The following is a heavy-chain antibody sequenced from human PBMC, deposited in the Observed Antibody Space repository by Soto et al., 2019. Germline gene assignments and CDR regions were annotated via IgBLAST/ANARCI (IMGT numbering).Heavy chain of an antibody. V-gene: IGHV4-4*07. D-gene: IGHD3-10*01. CDR2: IYNGGNT. CDR3: ARDGSDSYGLDV. J-gene: IGHJ6*02. CDR1: GGSISSYY. Sequence: SETLSLTCTVSGGSISSYYWSWIRQSAGKGLEWIGRIYNGGNTQYNPSLKSRVTMSADTSKNQFSLRLNSVTAAETVVYYCARDGSDSYGLDVWGQGTTVTVSS.